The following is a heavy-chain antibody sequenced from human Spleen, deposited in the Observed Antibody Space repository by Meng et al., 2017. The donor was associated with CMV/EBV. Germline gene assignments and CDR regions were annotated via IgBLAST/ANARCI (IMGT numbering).Heavy chain of an antibody. CDR2: IYTGGTT. CDR1: GFTINTFY. D-gene: IGHD4-23*01. CDR3: AKVDDPISVGYYGMDV. J-gene: IGHJ6*02. Sequence: GGSLRLSCVASGFTINTFYMSWVRQAPGKGLEYISAIYTGGTTYYADSVKGRFTISRDNAKNSLYLQMNSLRAEDTALYYCAKVDDPISVGYYGMDVWGQGTTVTVSS. V-gene: IGHV3-53*05.